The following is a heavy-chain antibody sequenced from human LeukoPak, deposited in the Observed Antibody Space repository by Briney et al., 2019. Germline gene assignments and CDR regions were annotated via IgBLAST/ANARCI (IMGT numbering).Heavy chain of an antibody. CDR2: INWNGGST. D-gene: IGHD3-10*01. CDR1: GFTFSSYG. V-gene: IGHV3-20*04. CDR3: ARGGWFGELLFDY. J-gene: IGHJ4*02. Sequence: PGGSLRLSCAASGFTFSSYGMSWVRQAPGKGLEWVSGINWNGGSTGYADSVKGRFTISRDNAKNSLYLQMNSLRAEDTALYYCARGGWFGELLFDYWGQGTLVTVSS.